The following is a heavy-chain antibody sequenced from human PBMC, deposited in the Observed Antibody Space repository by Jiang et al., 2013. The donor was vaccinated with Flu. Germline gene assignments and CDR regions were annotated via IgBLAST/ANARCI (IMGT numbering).Heavy chain of an antibody. Sequence: VQLLESGGGLVQPGGSLRLSCAASGFTFSSYAMSWVRQAPGKGLEWVSAISGSGGSTYYADSVKGRFTISRDNSKNTLYLQMNSLRAEDTAVYYCAKDLLYVDTAMVNVPNVYYYYGMDVWGQGTTVTVSS. CDR3: AKDLLYVDTAMVNVPNVYYYYGMDV. J-gene: IGHJ6*02. D-gene: IGHD5-18*01. CDR2: ISGSGGST. CDR1: GFTFSSYA. V-gene: IGHV3-23*01.